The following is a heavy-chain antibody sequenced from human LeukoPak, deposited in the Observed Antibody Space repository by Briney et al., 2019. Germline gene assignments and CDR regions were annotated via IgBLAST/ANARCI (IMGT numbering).Heavy chain of an antibody. J-gene: IGHJ4*02. D-gene: IGHD1-26*01. CDR1: GGTFSSYA. V-gene: IGHV1-18*01. Sequence: GASVKVSCKASGGTFSSYAISWVRQAPGQGLEWMGWISAYNGNTNYAQKLQGRVTMTTDTSTSTAYMELRSLRSDDTAVYYCARVPMQWFGATKYYFDYWGQGTLVTVSS. CDR2: ISAYNGNT. CDR3: ARVPMQWFGATKYYFDY.